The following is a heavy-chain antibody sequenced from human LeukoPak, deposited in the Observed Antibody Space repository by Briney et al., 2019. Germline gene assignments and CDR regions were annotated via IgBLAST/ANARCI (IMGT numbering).Heavy chain of an antibody. CDR2: INPNSGDT. CDR1: GYTFTDYY. J-gene: IGHJ4*02. V-gene: IGHV1-2*02. Sequence: GASVKVSCKASGYTFTDYYMHWVRQAPGQGLQWMGWINPNSGDTHFTQNFQGRVTMTTDTSITTAYMELSRLRSDDTAVYYCARGGNYGSGTYTAFDYWGQGALVTVSS. CDR3: ARGGNYGSGTYTAFDY. D-gene: IGHD3-10*01.